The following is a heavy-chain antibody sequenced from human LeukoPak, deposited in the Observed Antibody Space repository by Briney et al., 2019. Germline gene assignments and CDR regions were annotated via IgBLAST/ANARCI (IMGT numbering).Heavy chain of an antibody. Sequence: GGSLRLSCAASGFTFSSYWMHWVRQAPGKGLVWVSHINSDGSSTSYADSVKGRFTISRDNAKNTLYLQMNSLRAEDTAVYYCARDPQFSYYDSMEAFDIWGQETMVTVSS. CDR3: ARDPQFSYYDSMEAFDI. D-gene: IGHD3-22*01. J-gene: IGHJ3*02. CDR1: GFTFSSYW. V-gene: IGHV3-74*01. CDR2: INSDGSST.